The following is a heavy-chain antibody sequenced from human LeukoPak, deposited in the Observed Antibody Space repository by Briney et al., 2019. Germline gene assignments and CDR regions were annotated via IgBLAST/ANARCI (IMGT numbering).Heavy chain of an antibody. D-gene: IGHD6-13*01. CDR1: GYSFTDYY. Sequence: SVKVSCKASGYSFTDYYMHWVRQAPGQGLEWMGSINPETGGTNYARKFQGRVTMTTDTTISTAYMQLSRLRSDDTAVYYCASGLNSRSSSCWGQGTRVTVSS. J-gene: IGHJ4*02. CDR2: INPETGGT. CDR3: ASGLNSRSSSC. V-gene: IGHV1-2*02.